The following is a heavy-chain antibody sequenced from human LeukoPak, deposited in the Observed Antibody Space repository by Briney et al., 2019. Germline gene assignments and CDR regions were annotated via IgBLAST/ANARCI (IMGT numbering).Heavy chain of an antibody. J-gene: IGHJ4*02. CDR3: ARWDEYSSGWAHFDY. CDR2: IYYSGST. Sequence: SETLSLTCTVSGGSISSGGYYWSWIRQHPGKGLEWIGYIYYSGSTYYNPSLKSRVTISVDTSKNQFSLKLSSVTAADTAVYYCARWDEYSSGWAHFDYWGQGTLVTVSS. V-gene: IGHV4-31*03. D-gene: IGHD6-19*01. CDR1: GGSISSGGYY.